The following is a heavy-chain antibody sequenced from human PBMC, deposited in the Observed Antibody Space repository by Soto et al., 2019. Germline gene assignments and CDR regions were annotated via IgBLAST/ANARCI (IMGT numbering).Heavy chain of an antibody. CDR3: ARDRAFCSGTNCRHGSIYYYYMDV. CDR1: GFTFSGHW. J-gene: IGHJ6*03. Sequence: EVHLVESGGGLVQPGGSLRLSCAASGFTFSGHWMSWVRQAPGKGLEWVAHIKQDGSETFYVGSVKGRFTISRDNAKNSLDLQMNSLRAEDTALYYCARDRAFCSGTNCRHGSIYYYYMDVWGNGTTVTVSS. CDR2: IKQDGSET. D-gene: IGHD2-2*01. V-gene: IGHV3-7*01.